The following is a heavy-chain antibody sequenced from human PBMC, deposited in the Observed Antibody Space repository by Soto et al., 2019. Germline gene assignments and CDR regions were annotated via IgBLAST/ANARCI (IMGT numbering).Heavy chain of an antibody. J-gene: IGHJ3*02. CDR2: ILVGGSP. V-gene: IGHV3-23*01. CDR3: AKATATSGGAFEI. D-gene: IGHD1-1*01. Sequence: GGSLRLSCAVSGFICSSYDMSWVRQAPGKGLEWVSTILVGGSPHYEDSVKGRFTISRDTSKNTVYLQMNSLTAGDTAVYYCAKATATSGGAFEIYGQGAMVNVPS. CDR1: GFICSSYD.